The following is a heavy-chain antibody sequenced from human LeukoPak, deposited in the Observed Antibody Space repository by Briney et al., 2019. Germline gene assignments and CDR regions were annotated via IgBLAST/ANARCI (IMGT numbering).Heavy chain of an antibody. D-gene: IGHD1-14*01. CDR3: ARETTGYYYGMDV. CDR2: IYSGGST. V-gene: IGHV3-66*02. Sequence: GGSLRLSCVASGFTLSSCAMSRVRRAPGKGLEWVSVIYSGGSTYYADSVKGRFTISRDNSKNTLYLQMNSLRAEDTAVYYCARETTGYYYGMDVWGQGTTVTVSS. J-gene: IGHJ6*02. CDR1: GFTLSSCA.